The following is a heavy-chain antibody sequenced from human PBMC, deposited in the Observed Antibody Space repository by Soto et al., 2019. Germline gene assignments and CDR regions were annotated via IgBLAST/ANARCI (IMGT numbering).Heavy chain of an antibody. D-gene: IGHD1-26*01. CDR3: TRPAVWDTVDY. CDR1: GFTFSGSA. V-gene: IGHV3-73*01. CDR2: IRSKANSYAT. J-gene: IGHJ4*02. Sequence: PGGSLRLSCAASGFTFSGSAMHWVRQASGKGLEWVGRIRSKANSYATAYAASVKGRFTISRDDSKNTAYLQMNSLKTEDTAVYYCTRPAVWDTVDYWGQGTLVTVSS.